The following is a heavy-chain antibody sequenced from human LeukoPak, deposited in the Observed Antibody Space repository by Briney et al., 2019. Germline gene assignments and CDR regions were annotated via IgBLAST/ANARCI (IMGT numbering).Heavy chain of an antibody. D-gene: IGHD1-26*01. CDR1: GFTFSKTW. V-gene: IGHV3-21*01. CDR3: ARDPYSGNYGNYYYYYMDV. J-gene: IGHJ6*03. CDR2: ITSGSDYI. Sequence: GGSLRLSCEASGFTFSKTWMSWVRQAPGKGLEWVASITSGSDYIYYADSVKGRFTISRDNAKNSLYLQMNSLGPEDTAVYYCARDPYSGNYGNYYYYYMDVWGKGTTVTISS.